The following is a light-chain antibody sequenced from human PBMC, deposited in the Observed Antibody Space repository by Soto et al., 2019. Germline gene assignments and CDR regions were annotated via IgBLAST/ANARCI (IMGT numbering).Light chain of an antibody. CDR2: GAS. J-gene: IGKJ2*01. CDR3: QQYGGVPYT. V-gene: IGKV3-20*01. Sequence: EIVLTQSPGTLSLSPGQRVTLSCRASESISRDYLAWYQQRLGQAPRLLIYGASSGATGIPDRFSGSGSGTDFTLTISRLEPEDFAMYYCQQYGGVPYTFGQGTKLEIK. CDR1: ESISRDY.